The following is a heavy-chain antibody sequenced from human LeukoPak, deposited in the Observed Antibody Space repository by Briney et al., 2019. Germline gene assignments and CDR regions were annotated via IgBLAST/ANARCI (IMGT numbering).Heavy chain of an antibody. Sequence: SETLSLTCAVSGYSITSDHYWGWIRQPPGKGLEWIGTIYHSGSTFYSPSLKSRLTISVDTSKNQFSLNLNSVTAADTAVYYCARERAGAVDYWGQGTLVTVSS. CDR3: ARERAGAVDY. CDR1: GYSITSDHY. CDR2: IYHSGST. V-gene: IGHV4-38-2*02. D-gene: IGHD1-26*01. J-gene: IGHJ4*02.